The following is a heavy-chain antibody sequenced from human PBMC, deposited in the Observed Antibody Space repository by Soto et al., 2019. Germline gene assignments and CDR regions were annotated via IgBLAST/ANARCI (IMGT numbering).Heavy chain of an antibody. V-gene: IGHV3-30-3*01. CDR2: ISYDGSNK. CDR3: ARDPKWELWGMDV. Sequence: QVQLVESGGGVVQPGRSLRLSCAASGFTFSSYAMHWVRQAPGKGLEWVAVISYDGSNKYYADSVKGRFTISRDNSKNTLYLQINSLRAEDTAVYYCARDPKWELWGMDVWGQGTTVTVSS. D-gene: IGHD1-26*01. CDR1: GFTFSSYA. J-gene: IGHJ6*02.